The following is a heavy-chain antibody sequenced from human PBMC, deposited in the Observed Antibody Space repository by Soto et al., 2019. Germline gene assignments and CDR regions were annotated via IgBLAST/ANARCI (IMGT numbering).Heavy chain of an antibody. Sequence: GGSLRLSCEAAGFTFSSHAMHWVRQAPGKGLEWVAVISYDGSNKYYADSVKGRFIISRDNSKNTLYLQMDSLRVDDTAVYYCARAEFLFDYWGQGTLVTVSS. D-gene: IGHD2-21*01. V-gene: IGHV3-30-3*01. CDR3: ARAEFLFDY. CDR2: ISYDGSNK. CDR1: GFTFSSHA. J-gene: IGHJ4*02.